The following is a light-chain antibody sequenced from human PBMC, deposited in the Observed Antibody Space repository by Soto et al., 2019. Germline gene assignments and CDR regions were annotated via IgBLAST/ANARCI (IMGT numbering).Light chain of an antibody. CDR1: SSVVGGYNC. CDR3: SSYAGSSNV. Sequence: SALTQLPTASAAPGPAVANSCPGTSSVVGGYNCVSGYQHHPVKATKLMISEVNKRPSGVPDRFSGTKSGNTASLTVSGLQAEDEAEYYCSSYAGSSNVFGTGTKVTV. CDR2: EVN. J-gene: IGLJ1*01. V-gene: IGLV2-8*01.